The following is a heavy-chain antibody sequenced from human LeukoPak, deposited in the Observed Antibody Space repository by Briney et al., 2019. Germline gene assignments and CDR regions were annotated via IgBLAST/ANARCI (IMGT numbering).Heavy chain of an antibody. V-gene: IGHV3-23*01. CDR3: AIPQLGLTNAEYFQH. J-gene: IGHJ1*01. D-gene: IGHD6-13*01. CDR2: ISGSGGST. CDR1: GFTFSSYA. Sequence: PGGSLRLSCAASGFTFSSYAMSWVRQAPGKGLEWISAISGSGGSTYYADSVKGRFTISRDNSKNTLYLQMNSLRAEDTAVYYCAIPQLGLTNAEYFQHWGQGTLVTVSS.